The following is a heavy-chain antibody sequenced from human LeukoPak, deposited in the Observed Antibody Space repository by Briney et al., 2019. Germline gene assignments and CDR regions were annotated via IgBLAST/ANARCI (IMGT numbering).Heavy chain of an antibody. Sequence: GGSLRLSCAASGFTVSSNYMSWVRQAPGKGLEWVSVIYSGGSTYYADSVKGRFTISRDNSKNTLYLQMNSLRAEDTAVYYCASVRYFDWFFDYWGQGTLVTVSS. J-gene: IGHJ4*02. D-gene: IGHD3-9*01. V-gene: IGHV3-66*01. CDR1: GFTVSSNY. CDR3: ASVRYFDWFFDY. CDR2: IYSGGST.